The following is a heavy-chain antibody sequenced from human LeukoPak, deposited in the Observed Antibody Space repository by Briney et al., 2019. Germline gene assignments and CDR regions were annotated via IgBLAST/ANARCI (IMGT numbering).Heavy chain of an antibody. D-gene: IGHD6-6*01. Sequence: GGSLRVSCAASGFMFNSFGMHWVRQAPGKGLEWVAFIHYDGTNKYYTDSVRGRFTISRDNSENTLYLQMSSLRPEDTAIYYCAKNSRGLPARPAFDSWGQGTLVTVSS. J-gene: IGHJ4*02. V-gene: IGHV3-30*02. CDR3: AKNSRGLPARPAFDS. CDR1: GFMFNSFG. CDR2: IHYDGTNK.